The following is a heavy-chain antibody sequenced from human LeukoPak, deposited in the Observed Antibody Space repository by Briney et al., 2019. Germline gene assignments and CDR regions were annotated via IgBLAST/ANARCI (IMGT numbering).Heavy chain of an antibody. V-gene: IGHV4-59*01. CDR2: IYYSGTT. CDR3: ARGGGYNSFYF. D-gene: IGHD5-24*01. J-gene: IGHJ4*02. Sequence: SETLSLTCTVSGGSISGYYWSWIRQPPGKGLEWIGYIYYSGTTTYNPSLKSRVTISLDTPKNQFSLKLSSVTAADTAVYYCARGGGYNSFYFWGQGTLVTVSS. CDR1: GGSISGYY.